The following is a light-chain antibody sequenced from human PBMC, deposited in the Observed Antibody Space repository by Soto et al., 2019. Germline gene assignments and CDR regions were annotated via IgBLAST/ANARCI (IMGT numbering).Light chain of an antibody. CDR2: DAS. Sequence: TQTPRILSLYPEERATLSCRVSQTVRNNYLAWYQQKPGQAPRLLIYDASSRATGIPDRFSGGGSGTDFTLTISRLEPEDFAVYYCQQFSRYPLTFGGGTEVDIK. CDR3: QQFSRYPLT. J-gene: IGKJ4*01. V-gene: IGKV3-20*01. CDR1: QTVRNNY.